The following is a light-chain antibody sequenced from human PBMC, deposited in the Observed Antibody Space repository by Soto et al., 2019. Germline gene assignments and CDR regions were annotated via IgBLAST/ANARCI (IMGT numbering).Light chain of an antibody. Sequence: DIQLTPSPSFLSASVGDRVTITCRASPGISGFLAWYQQKPGKAPKLLTYSTSTLETGVPSRFIGSASGTEFTLTSSSLPPEDFATYYCQYLNTYLITFGQGTRLEIK. V-gene: IGKV1-9*01. CDR2: STS. CDR3: QYLNTYLIT. J-gene: IGKJ5*01. CDR1: PGISGF.